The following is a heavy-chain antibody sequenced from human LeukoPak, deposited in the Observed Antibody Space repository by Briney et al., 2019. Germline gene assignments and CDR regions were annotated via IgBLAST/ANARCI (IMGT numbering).Heavy chain of an antibody. Sequence: GASVKVSCKASGYTFTGYYMHWVRQAPGQGLEWMGWINPNSGGTNYAQKFQGRVTMTRDTSISTAYMELSRLRSDDTAVYYCASGREYCSGGGCYSSDDAFDIWGQGTMVTVSS. J-gene: IGHJ3*02. V-gene: IGHV1-2*02. D-gene: IGHD2-15*01. CDR3: ASGREYCSGGGCYSSDDAFDI. CDR1: GYTFTGYY. CDR2: INPNSGGT.